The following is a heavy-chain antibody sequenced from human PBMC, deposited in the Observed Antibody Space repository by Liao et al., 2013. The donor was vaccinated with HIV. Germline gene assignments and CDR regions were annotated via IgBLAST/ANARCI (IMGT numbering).Heavy chain of an antibody. CDR3: ARGGILVDTGFDY. J-gene: IGHJ4*02. CDR1: GGSFSDYY. V-gene: IGHV4-34*01. D-gene: IGHD5-18*01. Sequence: QVQLQQWGAGLLKPSETLSLTCAVYGGSFSDYYWSWIRQSPGKGLEWIGEIDHSGSSNYNPSLKSRVTISVDRSKNQFSLKLSSVTAADTAVYYCARGGILVDTGFDYWGQGTLVTVSS. CDR2: IDHSGSS.